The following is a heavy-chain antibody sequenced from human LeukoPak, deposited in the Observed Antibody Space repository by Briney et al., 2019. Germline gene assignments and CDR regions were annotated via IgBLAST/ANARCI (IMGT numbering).Heavy chain of an antibody. J-gene: IGHJ3*02. CDR3: ARRITMIRGLVIAFDI. CDR1: GYTFTSYW. CDR2: IYPGDSDT. D-gene: IGHD3-10*01. Sequence: KVSCKASGYTFTSYWIGWVRQMPGKGLEWMGIIYPGDSDTRYSPSFQGQVTISADKSISTAYLQWSSLKASDTAMYYCARRITMIRGLVIAFDIWGQGTMVTVSS. V-gene: IGHV5-51*01.